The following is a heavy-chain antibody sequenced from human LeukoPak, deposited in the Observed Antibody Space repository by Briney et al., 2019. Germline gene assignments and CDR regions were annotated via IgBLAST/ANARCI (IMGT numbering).Heavy chain of an antibody. D-gene: IGHD2-2*01. V-gene: IGHV1-18*01. CDR3: ATNGEYCSSTSCWDWFDP. CDR1: GYTFTSYG. J-gene: IGHJ5*02. Sequence: ASVKVSCKASGYTFTSYGISWVRQAPGQGLEWMGWISAYNGNTNYAQKLQGRVTMTTDTSTSTAYMELRSLRSDDTAVYHCATNGEYCSSTSCWDWFDPWGQGTLVPVSS. CDR2: ISAYNGNT.